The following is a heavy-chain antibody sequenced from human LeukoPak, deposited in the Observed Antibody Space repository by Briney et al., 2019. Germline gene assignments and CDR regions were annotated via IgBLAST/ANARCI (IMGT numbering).Heavy chain of an antibody. Sequence: GGSLRLSCAASGFSFSSYGMHWVRQAPGKGLEWVAVISYDGSNKYYADSVKGRFTISGDNSKNTLYLQMNSLRAEDTAVYYCAKEGYDSSGYSGYYGMDVWGQGTTVTVSS. CDR3: AKEGYDSSGYSGYYGMDV. CDR2: ISYDGSNK. D-gene: IGHD3-22*01. J-gene: IGHJ6*02. V-gene: IGHV3-30*18. CDR1: GFSFSSYG.